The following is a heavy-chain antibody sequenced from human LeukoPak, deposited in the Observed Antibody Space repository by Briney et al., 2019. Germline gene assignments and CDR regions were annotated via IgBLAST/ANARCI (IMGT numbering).Heavy chain of an antibody. J-gene: IGHJ4*02. CDR3: ARHYGP. D-gene: IGHD3-16*01. CDR2: AYNSGST. CDR1: GDSVSSDSYY. Sequence: PSETLSLTCSVSGDSVSSDSYYWSWIRQPPGKGLEWIGYAYNSGSTNYNPSLKSRVTISVDTSKNQFSLKLNSVTATDTAVYYCARHYGPWGQGTLVTVSS. V-gene: IGHV4-61*01.